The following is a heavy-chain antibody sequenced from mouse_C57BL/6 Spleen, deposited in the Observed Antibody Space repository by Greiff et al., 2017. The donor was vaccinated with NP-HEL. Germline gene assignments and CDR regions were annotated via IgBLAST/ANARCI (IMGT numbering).Heavy chain of an antibody. CDR3: ARRGGYGSSPHWYFEG. Sequence: QVQLQQSGPELVKPGASVKISCKASGYTFTDYYINWVKQRPGQGLEWIGWIYPGSGNTKYNEKFKGKATLTVDTSSSTAYMQLSSLTSEVSAVYFSARRGGYGSSPHWYFEGWGTGTTVTVAS. J-gene: IGHJ1*03. CDR1: GYTFTDYY. D-gene: IGHD1-1*01. V-gene: IGHV1-84*01. CDR2: IYPGSGNT.